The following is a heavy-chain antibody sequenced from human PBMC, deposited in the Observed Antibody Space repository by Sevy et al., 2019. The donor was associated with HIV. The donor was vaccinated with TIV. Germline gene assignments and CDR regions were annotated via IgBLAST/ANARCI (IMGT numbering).Heavy chain of an antibody. CDR1: GGSISSYY. J-gene: IGHJ5*02. V-gene: IGHV4-59*01. CDR3: ARAYLPLNLFDP. CDR2: IYYSGST. Sequence: SETLSLTCTVSGGSISSYYWSWIRQPPAKGLEWNGYIYYSGSTNYNPSLKSRVTITVDTSKNQFSLKLSSVTAADTAVYYWARAYLPLNLFDPWGQGTLVTVSS.